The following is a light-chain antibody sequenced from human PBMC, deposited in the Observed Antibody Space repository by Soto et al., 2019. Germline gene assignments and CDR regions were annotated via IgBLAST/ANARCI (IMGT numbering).Light chain of an antibody. CDR2: GAY. Sequence: ETLWTQTPGTLSLSPGVRTTLSCRSSQSVSPSSLAWYQQRPGQSPRLLIYGAYSRATGIPDRFSGGGSGTDFTLTVTRLEPEDFAVYYCQQYGSSITFGQGTRLEIK. CDR1: QSVSPSS. CDR3: QQYGSSIT. V-gene: IGKV3-20*01. J-gene: IGKJ5*01.